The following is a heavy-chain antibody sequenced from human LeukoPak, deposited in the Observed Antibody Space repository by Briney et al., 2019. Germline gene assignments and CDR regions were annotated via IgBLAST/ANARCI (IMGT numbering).Heavy chain of an antibody. Sequence: GASVKVSCKASGYTFTSYDINWVRQATGQGLERMGWMNPNSGNTGYAQKFQGRVTITRNTSISTAYMELSSLRSEDTAVYYCARGKAARTSPVFDPWGQGTLVTVSS. CDR2: MNPNSGNT. J-gene: IGHJ5*02. CDR1: GYTFTSYD. V-gene: IGHV1-8*03. D-gene: IGHD6-6*01. CDR3: ARGKAARTSPVFDP.